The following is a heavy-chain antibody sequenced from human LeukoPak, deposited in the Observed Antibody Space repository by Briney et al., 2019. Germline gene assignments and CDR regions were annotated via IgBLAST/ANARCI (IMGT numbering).Heavy chain of an antibody. Sequence: SETLSLTCTVSGGSISSSSYYWGWIRQPPGKGLEWIGSIYYSGSTYYNPSLKSRCTISVDTSKNQFSLKLSSVTAADTAVYYCARHSISDIVVVPASYFDYWGQGTLVTVSS. J-gene: IGHJ4*02. V-gene: IGHV4-39*01. CDR2: IYYSGST. CDR1: GGSISSSSYY. CDR3: ARHSISDIVVVPASYFDY. D-gene: IGHD2-2*01.